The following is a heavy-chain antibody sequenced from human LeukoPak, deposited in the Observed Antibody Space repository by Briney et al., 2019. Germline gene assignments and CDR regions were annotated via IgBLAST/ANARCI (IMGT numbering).Heavy chain of an antibody. CDR2: IYYSGST. Sequence: SETLSLTCTVSGGSISSSSYYWGWIRQPPGKGLEWIGSIYYSGSTNYNPSLKSRVTISVDTSKNQFSLKLSSVTAADTAVYYCARRSCSGGSCPWFDPWGQGTLVTVSS. CDR3: ARRSCSGGSCPWFDP. D-gene: IGHD2-15*01. CDR1: GGSISSSSYY. J-gene: IGHJ5*02. V-gene: IGHV4-39*07.